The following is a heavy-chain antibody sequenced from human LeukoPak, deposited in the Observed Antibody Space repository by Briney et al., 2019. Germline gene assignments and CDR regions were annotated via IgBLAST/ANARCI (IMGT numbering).Heavy chain of an antibody. CDR1: GFTFDDYA. CDR2: ISWNSGSI. D-gene: IGHD3-10*01. CDR3: AKAEGPTMVRGIPTYFDY. V-gene: IGHV3-9*03. J-gene: IGHJ4*02. Sequence: PGGSLRLSCAASGFTFDDYAMHWVRQAPGKGLEWVSGISWNSGSIGYADSVKGRFTISRDNAKNSLYLQMNSLRAGDMALYYCAKAEGPTMVRGIPTYFDYWGQGTLVTVSS.